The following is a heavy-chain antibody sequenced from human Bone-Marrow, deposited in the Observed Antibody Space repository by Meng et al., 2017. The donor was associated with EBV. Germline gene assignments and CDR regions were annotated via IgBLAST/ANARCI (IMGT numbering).Heavy chain of an antibody. CDR3: ARARVGATRGTYFDY. CDR1: GGSFRVYY. V-gene: IGHV4-34*01. Sequence: QVQLKQLGAGLLKPSATLSLTCAVYGGSFRVYYWSWIRQPPGKGLEWIGEINHSGSTNYNPSLKSRVTISVDTSKNQFSLKLSSVTAADTAVYYCARARVGATRGTYFDYWGQGTLVTVSS. J-gene: IGHJ4*02. D-gene: IGHD1-26*01. CDR2: INHSGST.